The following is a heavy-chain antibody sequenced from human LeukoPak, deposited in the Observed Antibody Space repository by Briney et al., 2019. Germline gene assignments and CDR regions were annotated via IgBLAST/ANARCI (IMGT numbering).Heavy chain of an antibody. J-gene: IGHJ6*03. CDR1: GFTFSTYI. Sequence: VGSLRLSCAASGFTFSTYIMNWVRQAPGKGLEWVSSISSSSSYIYYADSVKGRFTISRDNAKNSLYLQMNSLRAEDTAVYYCASASGTHYYYYYMDVWGKGTTVTVSS. CDR3: ASASGTHYYYYYMDV. V-gene: IGHV3-21*01. D-gene: IGHD3/OR15-3a*01. CDR2: ISSSSSYI.